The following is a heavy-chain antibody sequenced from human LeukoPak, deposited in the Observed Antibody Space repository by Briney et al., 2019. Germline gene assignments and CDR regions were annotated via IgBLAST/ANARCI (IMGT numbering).Heavy chain of an antibody. D-gene: IGHD3-22*01. Sequence: GGSLRLSCAASGFTFDDYAMHWVRQAPGKGLEWVSLISGGGGSTYYADSVKGRFTISRDNSKNSLYLQMNSLRTEDTALYYCAKDSHYYDSSGQKDAFDIRGQGTMVTVSS. CDR2: ISGGGGST. CDR1: GFTFDDYA. CDR3: AKDSHYYDSSGQKDAFDI. J-gene: IGHJ3*02. V-gene: IGHV3-43*02.